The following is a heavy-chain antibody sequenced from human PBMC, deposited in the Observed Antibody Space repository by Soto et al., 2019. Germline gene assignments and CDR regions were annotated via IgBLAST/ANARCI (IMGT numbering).Heavy chain of an antibody. Sequence: ASVKVSCKASGYTFTGYYMHWVRQAPGQGLEWMGWINPNSGGTNYAQKFQGWVTMTRDTSISTAYMELSRLRSDDTAAYYCARDSSSSGWNYYYGMDVWGQGTTVTVSS. V-gene: IGHV1-2*04. CDR1: GYTFTGYY. J-gene: IGHJ6*02. CDR3: ARDSSSSGWNYYYGMDV. CDR2: INPNSGGT. D-gene: IGHD6-19*01.